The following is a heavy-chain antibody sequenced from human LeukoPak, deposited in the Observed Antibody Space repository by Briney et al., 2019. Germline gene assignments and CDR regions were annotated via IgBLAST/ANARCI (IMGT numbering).Heavy chain of an antibody. CDR3: ARFSRATNSSSSVYFDY. J-gene: IGHJ4*02. CDR1: GGSFSGYY. CDR2: INHSGST. Sequence: SETLSLTCAVYGGSFSGYYWSWIRQPTGKGLEWIGEINHSGSTNYNPSLKSRVTISVDTSKNQFSLKLSSVTAADTAVYYCARFSRATNSSSSVYFDYWGQGTLVTVSS. D-gene: IGHD6-6*01. V-gene: IGHV4-34*01.